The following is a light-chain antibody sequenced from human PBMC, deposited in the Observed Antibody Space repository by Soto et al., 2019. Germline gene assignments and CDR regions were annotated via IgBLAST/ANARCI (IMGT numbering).Light chain of an antibody. CDR3: AAWADSLKGPV. V-gene: IGLV1-44*01. J-gene: IGLJ2*01. CDR1: SSNIGSHT. CDR2: TDN. Sequence: QSVLTQPPSASGTPGQRVTISCSGSSSNIGSHTVNWYQQLPGTAPKLLLYTDNPRPSGVPDRFSGSKSGTSASLAISGLQSEDEADYYCAAWADSLKGPVFGGGTKVTVL.